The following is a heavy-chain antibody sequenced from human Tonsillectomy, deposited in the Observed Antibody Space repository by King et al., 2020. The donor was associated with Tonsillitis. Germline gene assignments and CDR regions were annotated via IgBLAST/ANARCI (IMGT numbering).Heavy chain of an antibody. CDR3: VRDVRPTGYFD. J-gene: IGHJ4*02. CDR2: ISSGSVTI. V-gene: IGHV3-48*01. D-gene: IGHD3-9*01. Sequence: VQLVESGGGLVQPGGSLRLSCAASGFTFSNYNMNWVRQAPGKGLEWVSYISSGSVTIDYADSVKGRFTISRDNAKNSLYLQMNSLRAEDTAVYYCVRDVRPTGYFDWGQGILVTVSS. CDR1: GFTFSNYN.